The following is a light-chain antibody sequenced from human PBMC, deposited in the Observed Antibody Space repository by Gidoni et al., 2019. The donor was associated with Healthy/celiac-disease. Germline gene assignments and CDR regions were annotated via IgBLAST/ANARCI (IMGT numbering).Light chain of an antibody. V-gene: IGLV1-44*01. CDR1: SSNIGSNT. J-gene: IGLJ2*01. Sequence: QSVLTQPPSASGTPGQRVTISCSGSSSNIGSNTVNWYQQRPGTAPKLLIYSNNQRPSWVPDRFSGSKSGTSASLAISGRQSEDEADYYCAAWDDSLNGVFGGGTKLTVL. CDR3: AAWDDSLNGV. CDR2: SNN.